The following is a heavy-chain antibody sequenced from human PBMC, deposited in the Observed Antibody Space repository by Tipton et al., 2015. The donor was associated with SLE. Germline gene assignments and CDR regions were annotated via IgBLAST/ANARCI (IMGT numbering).Heavy chain of an antibody. D-gene: IGHD2-2*02. V-gene: IGHV4-59*12. Sequence: TLSLTCTIFGGSISSYYWSWIRQPPGKGLEWIGYIYYSGSTNYNPSLKSRVTISVDTSKNQFSLKLSSVTVADTAVYYCAREKWNIPPGTFDTWGQGTMVTGS. CDR1: GGSISSYY. J-gene: IGHJ3*02. CDR3: AREKWNIPPGTFDT. CDR2: IYYSGST.